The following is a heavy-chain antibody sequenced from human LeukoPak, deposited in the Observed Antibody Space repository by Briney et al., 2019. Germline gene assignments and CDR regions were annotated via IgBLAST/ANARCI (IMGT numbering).Heavy chain of an antibody. CDR2: IWYDGSNK. V-gene: IGHV3-33*01. CDR1: GFTFSSYG. CDR3: ARDHPRYCSSTSCPYYYYYMDV. Sequence: GRSPRLSCAASGFTFSSYGMHWVRQAPGKGLEWVAVIWYDGSNKYYADSVKGRFTISRDNSKNTLYLQMNSLRAEDTAVYYCARDHPRYCSSTSCPYYYYYMDVWGKGTTVTVSS. D-gene: IGHD2-2*01. J-gene: IGHJ6*03.